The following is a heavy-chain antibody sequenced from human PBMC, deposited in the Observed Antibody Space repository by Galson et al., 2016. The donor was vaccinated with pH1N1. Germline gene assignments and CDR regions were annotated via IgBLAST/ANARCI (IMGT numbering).Heavy chain of an antibody. CDR1: GGSISSYY. CDR3: ARGQSGGGWYLTDAFDI. D-gene: IGHD2-15*01. CDR2: IYYSGST. J-gene: IGHJ3*02. V-gene: IGHV4-59*01. Sequence: SETLSLTCTVSGGSISSYYWSWIRQPPGKGLEWIGYIYYSGSTNYNPSLKSRVTISVDPSKNQFSLKLSSVTAADTAAYYCARGQSGGGWYLTDAFDIWGQGTMVTVSS.